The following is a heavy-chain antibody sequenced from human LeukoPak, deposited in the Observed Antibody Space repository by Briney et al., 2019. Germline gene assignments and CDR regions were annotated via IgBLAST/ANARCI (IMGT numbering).Heavy chain of an antibody. Sequence: GGSLRLSCAASGFTFSSYEMSGVRQAPGKGLEWLSYISSSGSTIYYAYSVKGGFTISRDNAKNSLYLQMNSLRAEDTAVYYCVRGLYYFDYWGQGTLVTVSS. D-gene: IGHD6-19*01. V-gene: IGHV3-48*03. CDR1: GFTFSSYE. CDR2: ISSSGSTI. J-gene: IGHJ4*02. CDR3: VRGLYYFDY.